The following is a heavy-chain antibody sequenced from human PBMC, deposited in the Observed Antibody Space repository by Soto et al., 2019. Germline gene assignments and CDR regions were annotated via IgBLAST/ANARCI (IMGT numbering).Heavy chain of an antibody. CDR2: ISAYNGNT. CDR1: GYTFSSYH. V-gene: IGHV1-18*01. Sequence: QIQLVQSGAEVKKPGSSVKVSCKASGYTFSSYHITWVRQAPGQGLEWMGWISAYNGNTNYAQNLQGRVTMTTDPSTSTAYMELRSLRSDDTAVYYCARDLPPVDYWGQGTLVTVSS. CDR3: ARDLPPVDY. J-gene: IGHJ4*02.